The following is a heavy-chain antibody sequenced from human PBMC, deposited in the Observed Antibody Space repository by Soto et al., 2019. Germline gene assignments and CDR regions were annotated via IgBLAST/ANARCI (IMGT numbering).Heavy chain of an antibody. D-gene: IGHD1-20*01. CDR1: GGSISSGGYS. CDR3: ARGYRFAYFDY. V-gene: IGHV4-30-2*01. J-gene: IGHJ4*02. CDR2: IYHSGST. Sequence: SETLSLTXAVSGGSISSGGYSWSWIRQPPGKGLEWIGYIYHSGSTYYNPSLKSRVTISVDRSKNQFSLKLSSVTAADTAVYYCARGYRFAYFDYWGQGTLVTVSS.